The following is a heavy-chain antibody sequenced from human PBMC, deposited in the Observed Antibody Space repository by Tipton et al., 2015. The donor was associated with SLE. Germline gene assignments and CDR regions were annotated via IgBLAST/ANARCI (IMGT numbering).Heavy chain of an antibody. CDR3: ASSLPYGGLFDY. CDR2: ISYDGSNK. D-gene: IGHD2-2*02. V-gene: IGHV3-30*03. Sequence: SLRLSCAGSGFSISTSVMHWVRPTPGLGLEWVAGISYDGSNKYYADSVKGRFTISRDNSKNTLYLQMNSLRAEDTAVYYCASSLPYGGLFDYWGQGTLVTVSS. J-gene: IGHJ4*02. CDR1: GFSISTSV.